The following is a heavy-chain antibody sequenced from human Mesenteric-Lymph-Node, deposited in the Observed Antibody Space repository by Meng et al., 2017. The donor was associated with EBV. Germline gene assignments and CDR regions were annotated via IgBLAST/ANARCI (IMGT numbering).Heavy chain of an antibody. Sequence: PGPCKPPGTRSLTFALTGASISSDNWWTWGRQPPGRGLEWIGEIHHSGATNYNPSLKSRVTISVDKSKNQFSLKLSSVTAADAAVYFCASVIYGSGLNSWFDPWGHGTLVTVSS. D-gene: IGHD3-10*01. V-gene: IGHV4-4*01. CDR2: IHHSGAT. J-gene: IGHJ5*02. CDR1: GASISSDNW. CDR3: ASVIYGSGLNSWFDP.